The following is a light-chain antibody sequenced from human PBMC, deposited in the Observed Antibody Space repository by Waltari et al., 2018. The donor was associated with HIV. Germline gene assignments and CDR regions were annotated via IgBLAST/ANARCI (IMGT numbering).Light chain of an antibody. CDR3: CSYADNNTLV. Sequence: QSALTQPASVSGSPGQSITISCTGTSSDVGSYNLVSWYQHHPGKAPKVMIYEVSKRPSGVSNRFSGSKSGNTASLTISGLQAEDEADYCCCSYADNNTLVFGGGTKLTVL. V-gene: IGLV2-23*02. CDR1: SSDVGSYNL. CDR2: EVS. J-gene: IGLJ2*01.